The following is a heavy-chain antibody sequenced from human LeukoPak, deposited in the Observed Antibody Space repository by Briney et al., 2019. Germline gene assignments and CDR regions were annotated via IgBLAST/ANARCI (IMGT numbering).Heavy chain of an antibody. CDR1: GGTFSSYT. V-gene: IGHV1-69*02. CDR2: IIPILGIA. Sequence: GASVKVSCKASGGTFSSYTISWVRQAPGQGLEWMGRIIPILGIANYAQKFQGRVTITADKSTSTAYMELSSLRSEDTAVYYCARSRSPYYYGSSGQYDLDYWGQGTLVTVSS. J-gene: IGHJ4*02. D-gene: IGHD3-22*01. CDR3: ARSRSPYYYGSSGQYDLDY.